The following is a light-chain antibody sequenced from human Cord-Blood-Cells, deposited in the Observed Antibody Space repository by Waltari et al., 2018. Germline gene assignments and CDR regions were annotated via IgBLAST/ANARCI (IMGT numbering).Light chain of an antibody. V-gene: IGLV3-21*03. CDR1: NIGSKS. CDR3: QVWDSSSDHVV. CDR2: DDS. J-gene: IGLJ2*01. Sequence: SYVLTQPPSVSVVPGKTARITCGGNNIGSKSVHWYQQKPGQAPVLVVYDDSDRPSGIPERCSGSNAGNTSTLTISRVEAGDEADYYCQVWDSSSDHVVFGGGTKLTVL.